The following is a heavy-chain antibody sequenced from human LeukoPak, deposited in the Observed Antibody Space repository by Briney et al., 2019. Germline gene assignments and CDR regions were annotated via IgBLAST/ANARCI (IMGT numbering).Heavy chain of an antibody. Sequence: SVKVSCKASGGTFSSYAISWVRHAPGQGLEWMGGIIPIFGTANYAQKFQGRVTITTDESTSTAYMELSSLRSEDTAVYYCARGGAQYCSGGSCYSKSTLDNWFDPWGQGTLVTVSS. CDR2: IIPIFGTA. D-gene: IGHD2-15*01. CDR3: ARGGAQYCSGGSCYSKSTLDNWFDP. V-gene: IGHV1-69*05. J-gene: IGHJ5*02. CDR1: GGTFSSYA.